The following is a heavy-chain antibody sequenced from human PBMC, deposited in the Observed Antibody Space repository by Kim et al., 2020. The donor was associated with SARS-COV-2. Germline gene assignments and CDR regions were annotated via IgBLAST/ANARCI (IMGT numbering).Heavy chain of an antibody. D-gene: IGHD4-4*01. CDR2: ISSSSSYI. CDR1: GFSFSSYT. V-gene: IGHV3-21*01. Sequence: GGSLRLSCAASGFSFSSYTMNWVRQAPGKGLEWVSSISSSSSYIYYADSVKGRLTISRDNAKNSLFLQMNSLRAEDTAVYYCAPPPSMTTGFFFDAWGQG. J-gene: IGHJ4*01. CDR3: APPPSMTTGFFFDA.